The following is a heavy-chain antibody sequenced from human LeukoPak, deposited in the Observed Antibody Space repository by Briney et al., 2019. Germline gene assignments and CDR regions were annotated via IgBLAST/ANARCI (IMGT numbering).Heavy chain of an antibody. CDR3: ARDAISTRGYYYYYMDI. Sequence: SETLSLTCAVYGASFHNYYWTWIRQPPGKRLEWLGEIGHSGSTNYNPSLNSRVTISVDTSKNQFSLKLSSVTAADTAVYYCARDAISTRGYYYYYMDIWGKGTTVTISS. V-gene: IGHV4-34*01. D-gene: IGHD3-9*01. CDR2: IGHSGST. CDR1: GASFHNYY. J-gene: IGHJ6*03.